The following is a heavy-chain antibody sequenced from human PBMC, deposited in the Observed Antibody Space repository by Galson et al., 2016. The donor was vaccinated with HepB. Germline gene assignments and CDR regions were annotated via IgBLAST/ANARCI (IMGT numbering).Heavy chain of an antibody. CDR2: ISWNSGTI. J-gene: IGHJ6*02. CDR1: GFTFDDYA. Sequence: SLRLSCAASGFTFDDYAMHWVRQAPGKGLEWISGISWNSGTIIYADSAKGRFTISRDNAKNSLYLQMNSLRAEDTALYYCAKDMSIFGVVITHSGGGLDVWGQGTTVTVSS. V-gene: IGHV3-9*01. CDR3: AKDMSIFGVVITHSGGGLDV. D-gene: IGHD3-3*01.